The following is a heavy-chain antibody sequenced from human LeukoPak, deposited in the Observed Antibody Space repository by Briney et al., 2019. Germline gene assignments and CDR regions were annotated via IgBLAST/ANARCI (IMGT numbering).Heavy chain of an antibody. CDR1: GFTFGDYL. CDR2: IRRKLDGGTA. CDR3: SRSSGWLSVY. Sequence: KSGGSLRLSCTASGFTFGDYLMSWFRQAPGKGLEGIGFIRRKLDGGTAEYAASVKGRFTISRDDSTSIAYLQMNSLKTEDTAVYYCSRSSGWLSVYWGQGTLVTVSS. J-gene: IGHJ4*02. V-gene: IGHV3-49*05. D-gene: IGHD6-19*01.